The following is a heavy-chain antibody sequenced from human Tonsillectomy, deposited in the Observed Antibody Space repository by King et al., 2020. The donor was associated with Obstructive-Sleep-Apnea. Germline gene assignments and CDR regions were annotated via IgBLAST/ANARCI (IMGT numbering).Heavy chain of an antibody. Sequence: QLVQSGAEVKKPGESLKISCKGSGDTFTSYWIGWVRQMPGKGLEWMGIIYPGDSDTRYSPSFQGQVTISADKSISTAYLQWSSLKASDTAMYYCARRPAYCGGDCYSYGMDVWGQGTTVTVSS. CDR2: IYPGDSDT. CDR3: ARRPAYCGGDCYSYGMDV. J-gene: IGHJ6*02. CDR1: GDTFTSYW. V-gene: IGHV5-51*01. D-gene: IGHD2-21*02.